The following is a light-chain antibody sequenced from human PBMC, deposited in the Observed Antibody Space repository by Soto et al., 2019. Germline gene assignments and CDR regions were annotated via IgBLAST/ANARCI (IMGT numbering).Light chain of an antibody. CDR1: RKIGTY. Sequence: DIQVTQSPSSLSASVGDRVTITCRASRKIGTYLNWYQQKVGRAPNLLIYAASTLQSGVPSRFSGSGSGTVFTLTINSLQPEDFATYYCQQTYNTPRTFAQGTKVDNK. V-gene: IGKV1-39*01. J-gene: IGKJ1*01. CDR2: AAS. CDR3: QQTYNTPRT.